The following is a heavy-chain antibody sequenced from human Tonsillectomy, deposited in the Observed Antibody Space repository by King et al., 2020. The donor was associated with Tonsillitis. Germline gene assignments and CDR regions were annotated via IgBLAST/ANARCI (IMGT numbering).Heavy chain of an antibody. J-gene: IGHJ4*02. Sequence: VQLVESGGDLVKPGGSLRLSCAASGFTFSDYAMNWVRQAPGKGLEWVSSISSSSSYIYYADSMKGRFSISRDNAKNSLYLQMNSLRVEDTAVYYCASSRSDILTGDPLSPIDYWGQGTLVTVSS. CDR2: ISSSSSYI. D-gene: IGHD3-9*01. V-gene: IGHV3-21*01. CDR1: GFTFSDYA. CDR3: ASSRSDILTGDPLSPIDY.